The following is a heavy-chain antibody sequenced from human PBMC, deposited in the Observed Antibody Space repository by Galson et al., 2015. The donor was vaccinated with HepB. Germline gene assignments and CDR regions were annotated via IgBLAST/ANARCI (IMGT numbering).Heavy chain of an antibody. Sequence: SLRLSCAASGFTFSSYAMGWVRQAPGKGLEWVASISGSGFTTSYADSVKGRFTVSRDNSKNTLYLQMDTLRVEDTAIYYCAKDRDLVLVYIFDPWGQGTLVTVSS. CDR3: AKDRDLVLVYIFDP. J-gene: IGHJ5*02. CDR2: ISGSGFTT. CDR1: GFTFSSYA. V-gene: IGHV3-23*01. D-gene: IGHD2-2*01.